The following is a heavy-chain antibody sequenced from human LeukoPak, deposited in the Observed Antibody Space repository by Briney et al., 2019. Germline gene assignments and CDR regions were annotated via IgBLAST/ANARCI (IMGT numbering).Heavy chain of an antibody. V-gene: IGHV1-18*01. CDR2: ISAYNGNT. Sequence: ASVKASCKASGYTFTSYSISWVRQAPGQGLEWMGWISAYNGNTNYAQKLQGRVTMTTDTSTSTAYMELRSLRSDDTAVYYCARDDSSGYNNGAFDIWGQGTMVAVSS. J-gene: IGHJ3*02. CDR1: GYTFTSYS. CDR3: ARDDSSGYNNGAFDI. D-gene: IGHD3-22*01.